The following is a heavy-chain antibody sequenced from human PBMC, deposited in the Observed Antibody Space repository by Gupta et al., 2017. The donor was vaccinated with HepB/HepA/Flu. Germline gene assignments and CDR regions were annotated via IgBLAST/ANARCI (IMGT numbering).Heavy chain of an antibody. V-gene: IGHV4-34*01. D-gene: IGHD2-2*02. Sequence: QVQLQQWGAGLLKPSETLSLTCAVYGGSFSGYYWSWIRQPPGKGLEWIGEINHSGSTNYNPSLKSRVTISVDTSKNQFSLKLSSVTAADTAVYYCARGPNLLVVPAAIPAGPFDYWGQGTLVTVSS. CDR3: ARGPNLLVVPAAIPAGPFDY. CDR2: INHSGST. J-gene: IGHJ4*02. CDR1: GGSFSGYY.